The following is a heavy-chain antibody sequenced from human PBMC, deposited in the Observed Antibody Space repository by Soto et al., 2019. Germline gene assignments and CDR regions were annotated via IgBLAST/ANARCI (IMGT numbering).Heavy chain of an antibody. J-gene: IGHJ6*02. CDR3: ARGGLYSSSWTYYYYGMDV. D-gene: IGHD6-13*01. Sequence: SVKVSCKASGGTFSSYAISWVRQAPGQGLEWMGGVIPSVGTANYAQKFQGRVTMTRDTSTSTVYMELSSLRSEDTAVYYCARGGLYSSSWTYYYYGMDVWGQGTTVTVSS. CDR2: VIPSVGTA. V-gene: IGHV1-69*05. CDR1: GGTFSSYA.